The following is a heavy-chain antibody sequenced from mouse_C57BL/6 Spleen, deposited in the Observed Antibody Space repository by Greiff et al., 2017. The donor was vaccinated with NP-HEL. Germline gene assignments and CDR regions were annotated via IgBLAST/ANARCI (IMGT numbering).Heavy chain of an antibody. CDR3: ARGGDPYWYFDV. CDR2: ISTGGGST. Sequence: EVKLMESGGGLVQPGGSLKLSCAASGFTFSDYYMYWVRQTPEKRLEWVAYISTGGGSTYYPDTVKGRFTISRDNAKNTLYLQMSRLKSEDTAMYYCARGGDPYWYFDVWGTGTTVTVSS. D-gene: IGHD3-3*01. V-gene: IGHV5-12*01. J-gene: IGHJ1*03. CDR1: GFTFSDYY.